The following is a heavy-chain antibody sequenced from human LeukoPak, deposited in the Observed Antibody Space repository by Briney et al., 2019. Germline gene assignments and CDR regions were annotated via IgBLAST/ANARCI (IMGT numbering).Heavy chain of an antibody. CDR1: GFNFSTYA. CDR3: AKDGCRSTRCYVDY. Sequence: GGSLRLSCAASGFNFSTYAMIWVRQAPGKGLEGVSTNSGSGGSQYHADSVKGRFTISRDNSKNTLYLQMNSLRAEDTAVYYCAKDGCRSTRCYVDYWGEGTLVSVS. D-gene: IGHD2-2*01. J-gene: IGHJ4*02. V-gene: IGHV3-23*01. CDR2: NSGSGGSQ.